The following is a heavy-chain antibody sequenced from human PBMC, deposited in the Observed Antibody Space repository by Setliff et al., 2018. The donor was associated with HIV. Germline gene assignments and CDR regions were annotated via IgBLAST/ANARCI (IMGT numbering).Heavy chain of an antibody. D-gene: IGHD2-21*02. CDR1: GFTFGDYV. V-gene: IGHV3-49*03. CDR3: ARSYCGDVCYSGSLDY. J-gene: IGHJ4*02. Sequence: GGSLRLSCITSGFTFGDYVMSWFRQAPGKGLEWVGFIRSKAHGGTTEYAASVEVRFIISRDDSKSIAYLQMNSLRAEDTAVYYCARSYCGDVCYSGSLDYWGQGTLVTVSS. CDR2: IRSKAHGGTT.